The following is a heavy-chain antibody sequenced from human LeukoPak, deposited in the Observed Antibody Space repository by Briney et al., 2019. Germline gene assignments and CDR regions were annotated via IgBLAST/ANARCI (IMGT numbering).Heavy chain of an antibody. CDR2: IYYSGST. D-gene: IGHD3-9*01. J-gene: IGHJ4*02. Sequence: ASETLSLTCTGSGVSISSYYWSRIRQPPGKGLEWIGYIYYSGSTNYNPSLKSRVTISVDTSKNQFSLKLSSVTAADTAVYYCARGFYDILTGYSLDYWGQGTLVSVSS. CDR1: GVSISSYY. CDR3: ARGFYDILTGYSLDY. V-gene: IGHV4-59*01.